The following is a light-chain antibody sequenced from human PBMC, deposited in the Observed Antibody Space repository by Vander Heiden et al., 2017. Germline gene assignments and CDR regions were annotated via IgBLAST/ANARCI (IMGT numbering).Light chain of an antibody. CDR2: KDS. CDR1: VLAKTY. Sequence: SYELTQPSSVSVSPGQTARITCSGDVLAKTYARWFQQKPGQALVLLISKDSERPSGFPQRFSGSSSGTTVTLTIAGARDDDEADYYCYSAADNIGVFGTGTKLTVL. J-gene: IGLJ3*02. V-gene: IGLV3-27*01. CDR3: YSAADNIGV.